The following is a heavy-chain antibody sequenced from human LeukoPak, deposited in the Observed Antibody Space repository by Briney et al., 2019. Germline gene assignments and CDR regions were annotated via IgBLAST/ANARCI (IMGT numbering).Heavy chain of an antibody. Sequence: SETLSLTCSVSSDSISGYYWSWIRQPAGKGLEWIGRIYTSGSTNYNPSLKSRVTMSVDTSKNQFSLKLSSVTAADTAVYYCARARITMMGLYYFDYWGQGTLVTVSS. CDR1: SDSISGYY. J-gene: IGHJ4*02. CDR2: IYTSGST. D-gene: IGHD3-22*01. CDR3: ARARITMMGLYYFDY. V-gene: IGHV4-4*07.